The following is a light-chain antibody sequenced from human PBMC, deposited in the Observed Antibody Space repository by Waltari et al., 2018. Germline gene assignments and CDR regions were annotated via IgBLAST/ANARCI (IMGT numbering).Light chain of an antibody. CDR3: AAWYDSLNGPVV. CDR1: SSNIGRNT. CDR2: SNN. J-gene: IGLJ2*01. Sequence: QSVLTQPPSASGTPGQRVTISCSGSSSNIGRNTVNWYQPLPGTAPKLLIYSNNQRPSGVPDRFSGSKSGIPASLALSGLQSEDEADYYCAAWYDSLNGPVVFGGGTKLTVL. V-gene: IGLV1-44*01.